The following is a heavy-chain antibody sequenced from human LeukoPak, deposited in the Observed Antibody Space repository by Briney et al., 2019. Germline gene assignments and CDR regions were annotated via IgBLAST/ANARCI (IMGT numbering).Heavy chain of an antibody. CDR1: GGSFSGYY. CDR3: ARRPYYYDSSGYLYYYYGMDV. CDR2: INHSGST. J-gene: IGHJ6*02. Sequence: PSETLSLTCAVYGGSFSGYYWSWLRQPPGKGLEWIGEINHSGSTNYNPSLKSRVTISVDTSKNQFSLKLSSVTAADTAVYYCARRPYYYDSSGYLYYYYGMDVWGQGTTVTVSS. D-gene: IGHD3-22*01. V-gene: IGHV4-34*01.